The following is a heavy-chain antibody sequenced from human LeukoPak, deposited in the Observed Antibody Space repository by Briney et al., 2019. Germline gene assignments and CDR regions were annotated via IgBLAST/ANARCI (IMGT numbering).Heavy chain of an antibody. CDR1: GFTFSNYA. D-gene: IGHD2-15*01. J-gene: IGHJ4*02. CDR3: ARQLGYCSDGTCYFDY. CDR2: ISESGGST. Sequence: GGSLRLSCAASGFTFSNYAMSWVRQAPGRGLEWVSAISESGGSTYSADSVKGRFAISRDNSKNTLHLQMNSLRAEDTAVYHCARQLGYCSDGTCYFDYWGQGTLVTVSS. V-gene: IGHV3-23*01.